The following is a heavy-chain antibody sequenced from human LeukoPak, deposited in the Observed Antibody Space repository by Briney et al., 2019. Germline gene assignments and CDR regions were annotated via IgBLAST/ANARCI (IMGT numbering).Heavy chain of an antibody. J-gene: IGHJ4*02. CDR3: AREVTTYYYDSSGYSPFDY. Sequence: ASVKVSCKASGGTFSSYAISWVRQDPGQGLEWMGGIIPIFGTANYAQKLQGRVTMTTDTSTSTAYMELRSLRSDDTAVYYCAREVTTYYYDSSGYSPFDYWGQGTLVTVSS. V-gene: IGHV1-69*05. CDR2: IIPIFGTA. CDR1: GGTFSSYA. D-gene: IGHD3-22*01.